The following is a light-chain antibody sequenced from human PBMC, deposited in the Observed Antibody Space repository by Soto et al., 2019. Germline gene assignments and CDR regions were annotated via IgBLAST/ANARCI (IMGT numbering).Light chain of an antibody. CDR3: CSYAGSSTSVV. V-gene: IGLV2-23*01. Sequence: QSALTQPASVSGSPGQSITISCTRTSSDVGSYNLVSWYQQHPGKAPKLMIYAGSKRSSGVSNRFSGSKSGNTASLTISGLQAEDEADYYCCSYAGSSTSVVFGGGTKLTVL. J-gene: IGLJ2*01. CDR1: SSDVGSYNL. CDR2: AGS.